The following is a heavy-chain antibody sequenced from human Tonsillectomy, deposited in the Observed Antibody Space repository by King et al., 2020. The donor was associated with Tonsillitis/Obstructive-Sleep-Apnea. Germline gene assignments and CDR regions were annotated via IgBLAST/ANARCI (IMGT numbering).Heavy chain of an antibody. Sequence: VQLVESGAEVKKPGESLKISCRGSGYSFTTYWIGWVRQMPGKGLEWMGIIYPGDSDTRYSPSFQGLVNISADKSINTAYLQWNSLKASDTALYYCARLYYHSSCYYSGFESWGQGTLVTVSS. CDR2: IYPGDSDT. CDR3: ARLYYHSSCYYSGFES. D-gene: IGHD3-22*01. CDR1: GYSFTTYW. V-gene: IGHV5-51*01. J-gene: IGHJ4*02.